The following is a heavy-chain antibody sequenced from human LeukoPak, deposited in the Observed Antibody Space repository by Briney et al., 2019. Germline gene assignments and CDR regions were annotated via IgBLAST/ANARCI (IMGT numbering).Heavy chain of an antibody. CDR2: INSDGSST. V-gene: IGHV3-74*01. CDR3: ARVVGYCSGGSCYKYFQH. D-gene: IGHD2-15*01. CDR1: GFTFSSYW. J-gene: IGHJ1*01. Sequence: PGGSLRLSCAASGFTFSSYWMHWVRQAPGKGLVWVSRINSDGSSTSYADSVKGRFTISRDNAKNTLYLQMNSLRAEDTAVYYCARVVGYCSGGSCYKYFQHWGQGTLVTVSS.